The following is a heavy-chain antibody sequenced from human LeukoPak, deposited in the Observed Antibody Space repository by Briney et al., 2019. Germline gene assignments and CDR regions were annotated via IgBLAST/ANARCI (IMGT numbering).Heavy chain of an antibody. CDR3: ARDPYSGAYGNTYYYYMDV. J-gene: IGHJ6*03. D-gene: IGHD1-26*01. Sequence: GGTLRLSCAASGFTFSSYGMSWVRQAPGKGLEWVSAISGSGGSTYYADSVKGRFTISRDNARNSLYLQMNSLTAEDTAVYYCARDPYSGAYGNTYYYYMDVWGKGTTVTISS. V-gene: IGHV3-23*01. CDR2: ISGSGGST. CDR1: GFTFSSYG.